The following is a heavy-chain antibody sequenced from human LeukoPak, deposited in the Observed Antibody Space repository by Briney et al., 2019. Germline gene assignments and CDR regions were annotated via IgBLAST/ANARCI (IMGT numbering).Heavy chain of an antibody. J-gene: IGHJ4*02. CDR2: IKQDGSDK. D-gene: IGHD3-10*01. CDR3: ARDLAYHGSGTYYRGLDY. V-gene: IGHV3-7*01. CDR1: GFTFSIYW. Sequence: GGSLRLSCAASGFTFSIYWMSWVRQAPGKGLEWVANIKQDGSDKYYVDSVKGRFTISRDNAKNSLYLQMNSLRAEDTAVYYCARDLAYHGSGTYYRGLDYWGQGTLVTVSS.